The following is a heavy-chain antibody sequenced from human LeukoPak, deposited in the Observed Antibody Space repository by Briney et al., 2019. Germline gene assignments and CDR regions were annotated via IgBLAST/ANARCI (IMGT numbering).Heavy chain of an antibody. V-gene: IGHV1-69*02. CDR2: IIPILGIA. CDR3: ARSLDYYGSGSYYNYPGYFDF. D-gene: IGHD3-10*01. J-gene: IGHJ4*02. CDR1: GYTFTSYS. Sequence: ASVKVSCKASGYTFTSYSISWVRQAPGQGFEWMGRIIPILGIANYAQKFQGRVTIIADKSTTTAYMELSSLRSEDTAVYYCARSLDYYGSGSYYNYPGYFDFWGQGTLVTVSS.